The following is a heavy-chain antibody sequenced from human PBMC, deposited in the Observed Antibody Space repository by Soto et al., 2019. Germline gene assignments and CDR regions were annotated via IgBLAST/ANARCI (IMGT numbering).Heavy chain of an antibody. CDR2: ISYDGSNK. CDR3: ARGRDDFWSGYIYYGMDV. Sequence: GGSLRLSCAASGFTFSSYSMHWVRQAPGKGLEWVAVISYDGSNKYYADSVKGRFTISRDNSKNTLYLQMNSLRAEDTAVYYCARGRDDFWSGYIYYGMDVWGQGTTVTVSS. V-gene: IGHV3-30-3*01. J-gene: IGHJ6*02. CDR1: GFTFSSYS. D-gene: IGHD3-3*01.